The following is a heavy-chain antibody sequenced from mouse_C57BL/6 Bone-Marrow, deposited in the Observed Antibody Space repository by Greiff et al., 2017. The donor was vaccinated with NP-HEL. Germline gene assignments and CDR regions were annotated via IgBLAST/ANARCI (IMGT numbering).Heavy chain of an antibody. V-gene: IGHV4-1*01. J-gene: IGHJ3*01. CDR3: ARPDGLLRSWFAY. CDR2: INPDSSTI. Sequence: EADGIDFSRYWMSWVRRAPGKGLEWIGEINPDSSTINYAPSLKDKFIISRDNAKNTLYLQMSKVRSEDTALYYCARPDGLLRSWFAYWGQGTLVTVSA. CDR1: GIDFSRYW. D-gene: IGHD2-3*01.